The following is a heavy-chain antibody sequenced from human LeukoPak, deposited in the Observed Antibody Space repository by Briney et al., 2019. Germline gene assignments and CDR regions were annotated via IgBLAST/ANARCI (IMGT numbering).Heavy chain of an antibody. CDR3: ARAPTTVTTDGY. V-gene: IGHV1-2*02. Sequence: ASVKVSCKASGYTFTDYYMHWVRQAPGQGLEWMGWINPNSGATNYVQKFQGRVTMARDTSIRTAYMELSRLRSDDTAVYYCARAPTTVTTDGYWGQGTLVTVSS. CDR2: INPNSGAT. D-gene: IGHD4-17*01. J-gene: IGHJ4*02. CDR1: GYTFTDYY.